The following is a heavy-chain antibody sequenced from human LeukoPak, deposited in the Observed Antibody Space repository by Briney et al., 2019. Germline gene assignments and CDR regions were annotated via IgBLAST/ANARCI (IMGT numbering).Heavy chain of an antibody. V-gene: IGHV4-34*01. D-gene: IGHD6-19*01. J-gene: IGHJ6*02. Sequence: SETLSLTCAVYGGSFSGYYCSWIRQPPGNGLEWIGEINYSGSTNYNPCLKSLVTISVDTSKNQFSLKLSSVTAADTAVYYCARSGLNYYYYGMDVWGQGTTVTVSS. CDR1: GGSFSGYY. CDR3: ARSGLNYYYYGMDV. CDR2: INYSGST.